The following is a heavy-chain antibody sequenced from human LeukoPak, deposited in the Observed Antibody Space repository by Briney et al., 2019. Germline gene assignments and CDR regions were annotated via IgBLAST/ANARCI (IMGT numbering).Heavy chain of an antibody. CDR2: INHSGST. V-gene: IGHV4-34*01. J-gene: IGHJ4*02. CDR3: ASNLPYDFWSGSDDY. D-gene: IGHD3-3*01. CDR1: GGSFSGYY. Sequence: SETLSLTCAVYGGSFSGYYWSWIRQPPGKGLEWIGEINHSGSTNYNPSLKSRVTISVDTSKNQFSLKLSSVTAADTAVYYCASNLPYDFWSGSDDYWGQGTLVTVSS.